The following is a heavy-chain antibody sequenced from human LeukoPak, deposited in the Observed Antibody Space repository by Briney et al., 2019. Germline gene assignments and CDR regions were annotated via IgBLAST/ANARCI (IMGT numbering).Heavy chain of an antibody. CDR2: IIPIFGTA. CDR1: GGTFSSYA. D-gene: IGHD6-19*01. J-gene: IGHJ4*02. CDR3: ARGWSSGS. V-gene: IGHV1-69*05. Sequence: SVKVSCKASGGTFSSYAISWVRQAPGQGLEWMGGIIPIFGTANYAQKFQGRVTMTRDTSISTAYMELSRLRSDDTAVYYCARGWSSGSWGQGTLVTVSS.